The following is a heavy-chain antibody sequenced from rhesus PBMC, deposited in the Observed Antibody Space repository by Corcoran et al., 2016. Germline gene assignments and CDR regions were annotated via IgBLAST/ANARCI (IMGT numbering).Heavy chain of an antibody. J-gene: IGHJ4*01. CDR3: AREGAIGYGSLDY. D-gene: IGHD4-4*01. Sequence: QLQLQESGPGLVQPSATLSLTCAVSVGSLRSGYGWSWLCPAPGTGREWIWNIFGSIGTNYYNPALNSRFTISKDTAKNQFSLKLNSVTAADTAVYYCAREGAIGYGSLDYWGQGVLVTVSS. V-gene: IGHV4S7*01. CDR2: IFGSIGTN. CDR1: VGSLRSGYG.